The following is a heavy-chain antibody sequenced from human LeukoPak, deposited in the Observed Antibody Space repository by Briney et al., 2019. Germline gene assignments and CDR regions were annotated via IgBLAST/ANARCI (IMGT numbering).Heavy chain of an antibody. V-gene: IGHV3-11*06. Sequence: PGGSLRLSCAPSGFTFSDYYMSWIRQAPGNGLEWVSYISSSSSYTNYADSVKGRFTISRDNAKSSLYLQMNSLRAEDTAVYYCAGWRSSSWYYAFDIWGQGTMVTVSS. D-gene: IGHD6-13*01. CDR3: AGWRSSSWYYAFDI. J-gene: IGHJ3*02. CDR2: ISSSSSYT. CDR1: GFTFSDYY.